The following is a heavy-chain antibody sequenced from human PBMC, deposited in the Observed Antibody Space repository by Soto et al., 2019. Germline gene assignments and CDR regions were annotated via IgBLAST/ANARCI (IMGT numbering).Heavy chain of an antibody. J-gene: IGHJ2*01. Sequence: QVQLVQSGAEVKKPGSSVKVSCKASGGTFSSYTISWVRQAPGQGLEWMGRIIPILGIANYAQKFQGRVTITADKSTSTGYMELSSLRSDDTAVYCCAREDRYCSGGSCSYWYFDLWGRGTLVTVSS. D-gene: IGHD2-15*01. CDR1: GGTFSSYT. CDR3: AREDRYCSGGSCSYWYFDL. CDR2: IIPILGIA. V-gene: IGHV1-69*08.